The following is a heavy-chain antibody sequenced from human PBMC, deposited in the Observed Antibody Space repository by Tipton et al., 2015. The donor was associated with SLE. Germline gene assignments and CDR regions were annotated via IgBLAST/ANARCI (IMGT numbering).Heavy chain of an antibody. CDR3: ARSRRLDFWSGFNDAFAI. Sequence: SLRLSCAASGFTFSNYWTHWVRQAPGKGLVWVSRISGDGSRTSYAASVKGRFTISRDNAQNTLYLQVNSLRAEDTAVYYCARSRRLDFWSGFNDAFAIWGQGTKVTVSS. CDR1: GFTFSNYW. J-gene: IGHJ3*02. D-gene: IGHD3-3*01. V-gene: IGHV3-74*01. CDR2: ISGDGSRT.